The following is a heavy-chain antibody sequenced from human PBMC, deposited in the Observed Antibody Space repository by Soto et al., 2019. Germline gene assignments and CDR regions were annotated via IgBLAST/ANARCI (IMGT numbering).Heavy chain of an antibody. D-gene: IGHD1-7*01. CDR3: ARTITGTTRYYYYMDV. Sequence: SETLSLTCTVTGGTISGYYWSWIRQAPGKGLEWIAYIYNSGTTNYNPSLKSRVTISEDSSKNQFSLKLSSVTAADTAVYYCARTITGTTRYYYYMDVWGKGTTVTVSS. CDR1: GGTISGYY. CDR2: IYNSGTT. J-gene: IGHJ6*03. V-gene: IGHV4-59*01.